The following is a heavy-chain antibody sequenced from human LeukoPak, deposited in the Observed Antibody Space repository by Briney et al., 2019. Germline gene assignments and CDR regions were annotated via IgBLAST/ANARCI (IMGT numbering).Heavy chain of an antibody. CDR3: ARKSPTSGSYGWYFDY. V-gene: IGHV4-59*01. J-gene: IGHJ4*02. Sequence: PSETLSLTCTVSGGSISNYYWSWIRQPPGKGLEWIGYIYHSGATNYNPSLRSRVIISVDTSNNQFSLNLGSVTAADTAIYYCARKSPTSGSYGWYFDYWGQGALVTVSS. CDR1: GGSISNYY. CDR2: IYHSGAT. D-gene: IGHD1-26*01.